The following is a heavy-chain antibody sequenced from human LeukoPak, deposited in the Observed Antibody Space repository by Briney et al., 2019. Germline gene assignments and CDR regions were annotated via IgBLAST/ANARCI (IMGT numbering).Heavy chain of an antibody. D-gene: IGHD3-22*01. CDR2: INHSGST. J-gene: IGHJ4*02. V-gene: IGHV4-34*01. CDR3: ARGGGTYDSSGYYYVSFDY. Sequence: PSETLSLTCAVYGGSFSGYYWSWIRQPPGKGLERIGEINHSGSTNYNPSLKSRVTISVDTSKNQFSLKLSSVTAADTAVYYCARGGGTYDSSGYYYVSFDYWGQGTLVTVSS. CDR1: GGSFSGYY.